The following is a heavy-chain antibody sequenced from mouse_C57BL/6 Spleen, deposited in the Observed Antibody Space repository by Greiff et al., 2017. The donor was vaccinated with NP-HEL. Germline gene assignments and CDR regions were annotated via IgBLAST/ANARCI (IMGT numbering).Heavy chain of an antibody. J-gene: IGHJ2*01. D-gene: IGHD2-3*01. V-gene: IGHV1-4*01. CDR1: GYTFTSYT. CDR2: INPSSGYT. Sequence: VQLQQSGAELARPGASVKMSCKASGYTFTSYTMHWVKQRPGQGLEWIGYINPSSGYTKYNQKFKDKATLTTDKSSSTAYMQLSSLTSEDSAVYYCARYGGYYVFDYWGQGTTLTVSS. CDR3: ARYGGYYVFDY.